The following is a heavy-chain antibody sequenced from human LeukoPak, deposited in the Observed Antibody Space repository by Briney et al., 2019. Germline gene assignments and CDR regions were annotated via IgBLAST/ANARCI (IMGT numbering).Heavy chain of an antibody. CDR1: GFTFSSYA. CDR3: AKDPVYSNYET. D-gene: IGHD4-11*01. V-gene: IGHV3-30-3*01. J-gene: IGHJ5*02. Sequence: PGGSLRLSCAASGFTFSSYAMHWVRQAPGKGLEWVAVISYDGSNKYYADSVKGRFTISRDNSKNTLYLQMNSLRAEDTAVYYCAKDPVYSNYETWGQGTLVAVSS. CDR2: ISYDGSNK.